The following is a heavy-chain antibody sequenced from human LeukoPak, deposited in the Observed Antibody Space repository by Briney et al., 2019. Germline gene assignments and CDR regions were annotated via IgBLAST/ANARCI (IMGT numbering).Heavy chain of an antibody. V-gene: IGHV3-9*01. CDR3: AKDSGWELGGDYFDY. J-gene: IGHJ4*02. Sequence: PGGSLRLSCAASGFTFDDYAMHWVRQAPGKGLEWVSGISWNSSSIGYADSVKGRFTISRDNAKNSLYLQMNSLRAEDTALYYCAKDSGWELGGDYFDYWGQGTLVTVSS. D-gene: IGHD1-26*01. CDR2: ISWNSSSI. CDR1: GFTFDDYA.